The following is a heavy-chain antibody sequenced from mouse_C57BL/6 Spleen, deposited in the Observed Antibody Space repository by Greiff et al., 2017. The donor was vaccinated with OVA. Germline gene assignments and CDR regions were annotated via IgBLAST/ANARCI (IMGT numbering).Heavy chain of an antibody. CDR1: GFTFSDFY. V-gene: IGHV7-1*01. J-gene: IGHJ1*03. CDR2: SRNKANDYTT. CDR3: AREAGGYWYFDV. Sequence: DVMLVESGGGLVQSGRSLRLSCATSGFTFSDFYMEWVRQAPGKGLEWIAASRNKANDYTTEYSASVKGRFIVSRDTSQSILYLQMNALTAEDTAIYYCAREAGGYWYFDVWGTGTTVTVSS.